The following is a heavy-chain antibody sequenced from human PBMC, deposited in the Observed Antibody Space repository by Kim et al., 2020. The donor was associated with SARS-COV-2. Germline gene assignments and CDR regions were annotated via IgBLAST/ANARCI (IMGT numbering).Heavy chain of an antibody. CDR3: VIDRYPLTTSHFSYGMDL. CDR2: IWYDGSNE. J-gene: IGHJ6*02. CDR1: GFSFYSYG. Sequence: GGSLRLSCAASGFSFYSYGMNWVRQAPGKGLEWVAVIWYDGSNEQYADSVKGRFAISRDNSKNTLFLQMNSLRAEDTAVYYCVIDRYPLTTSHFSYGMDLWGQGTTVTVSS. D-gene: IGHD3-9*01. V-gene: IGHV3-33*08.